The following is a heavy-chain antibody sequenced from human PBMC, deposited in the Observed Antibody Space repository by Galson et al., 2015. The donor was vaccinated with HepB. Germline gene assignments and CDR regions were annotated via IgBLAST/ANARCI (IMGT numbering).Heavy chain of an antibody. CDR3: AKGTSYGYPHFDY. D-gene: IGHD5-18*01. Sequence: SLRLSCAASGFTFSSYAMSWVRQAPGKGLEWVSTISGSGGSTYYADSVKGRFTISRDKSENTLFLQMNSLRAEDTALYYCAKGTSYGYPHFDYWGQGTLVAVSS. J-gene: IGHJ4*02. CDR1: GFTFSSYA. V-gene: IGHV3-23*01. CDR2: ISGSGGST.